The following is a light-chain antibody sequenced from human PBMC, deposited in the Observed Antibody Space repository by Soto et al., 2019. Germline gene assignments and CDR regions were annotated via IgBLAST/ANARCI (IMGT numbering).Light chain of an antibody. CDR1: QSISSY. CDR3: QQSYSRKTYT. CDR2: AAS. J-gene: IGKJ2*01. Sequence: DIQMTQSPSSLSASVGDRVTITCRASQSISSYLNWYQQKPGKAPKLLIYAASSLQSGVPSRFSGSGSGTDFTLTISSLQPEDFATYYCQQSYSRKTYTFGQGTKLEIK. V-gene: IGKV1-39*01.